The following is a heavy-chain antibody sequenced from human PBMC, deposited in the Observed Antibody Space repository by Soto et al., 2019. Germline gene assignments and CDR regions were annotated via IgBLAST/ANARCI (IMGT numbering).Heavy chain of an antibody. CDR3: AKDRADIVVVVSDAFDI. CDR1: GFTFSSYA. CDR2: IGESGTPT. D-gene: IGHD2-15*01. Sequence: GGSLRLSCAASGFTFSSYAMNWVRQAPGKGLEWVSLIGESGTPTYYADSVKGRFTISRDNSGNTLFLEMYSLRAEDTAVYYCAKDRADIVVVVSDAFDIWGQGTMVTVSS. J-gene: IGHJ3*02. V-gene: IGHV3-23*01.